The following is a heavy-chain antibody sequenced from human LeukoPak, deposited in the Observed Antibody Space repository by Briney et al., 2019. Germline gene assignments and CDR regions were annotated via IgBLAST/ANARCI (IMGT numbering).Heavy chain of an antibody. CDR3: AQPQRAVADQTPWDY. J-gene: IGHJ4*02. CDR1: GFTFSSYA. Sequence: PGGSLRLSCAASGFTFSSYAMSWVRQAPGRGLEWVSAISGSGGSTYYADSVKGRFTISRDNSKNTLYLQMNSLRAEDTAVYYCAQPQRAVADQTPWDYWGQGTLVTVSS. D-gene: IGHD6-19*01. CDR2: ISGSGGST. V-gene: IGHV3-23*01.